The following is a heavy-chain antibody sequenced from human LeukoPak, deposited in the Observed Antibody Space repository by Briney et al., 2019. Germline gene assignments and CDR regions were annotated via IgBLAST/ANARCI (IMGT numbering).Heavy chain of an antibody. Sequence: PGGSLRLFCAASGFTFSSYAMSWVRQAPGKGLEWVSAISGSGGSTYYADSVKGRFTISRDNSKNTLYLQMNSLRAEDTAVYYCAKVVYEYSSSWPPYFDYWGQGTLVTVSS. CDR2: ISGSGGST. D-gene: IGHD6-13*01. J-gene: IGHJ4*02. CDR3: AKVVYEYSSSWPPYFDY. CDR1: GFTFSSYA. V-gene: IGHV3-23*01.